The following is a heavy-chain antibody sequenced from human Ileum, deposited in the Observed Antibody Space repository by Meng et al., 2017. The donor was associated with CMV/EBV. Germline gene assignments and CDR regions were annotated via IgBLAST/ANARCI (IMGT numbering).Heavy chain of an antibody. CDR3: ATENGAPGD. J-gene: IGHJ4*02. V-gene: IGHV3-30*04. CDR2: ISYDGSNK. CDR1: GFTFSSYA. D-gene: IGHD2-8*01. Sequence: LRLSGAASGFTFSSYAMHWVRQAPGKGLEWVAVISYDGSNKYYADSVKGRFTISRDNSKNTLYLQMNSLRAEDTAVYYCATENGAPGDWGQGTLVTVSS.